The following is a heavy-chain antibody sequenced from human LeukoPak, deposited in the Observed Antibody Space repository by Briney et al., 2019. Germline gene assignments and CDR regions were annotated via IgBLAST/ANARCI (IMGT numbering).Heavy chain of an antibody. Sequence: QPGGSLRLSCAASGFTFSSHSMSWVRQAPGKGLEWVANVKEDGSEDNYVDSVKGRFTISRDNAVKSLYLQMNGPRAEDTAVYFCARLLHYERSVYRPVDCWGQGTLVAVSS. CDR3: ARLLHYERSVYRPVDC. CDR1: GFTFSSHS. CDR2: VKEDGSED. J-gene: IGHJ4*02. D-gene: IGHD5/OR15-5a*01. V-gene: IGHV3-7*01.